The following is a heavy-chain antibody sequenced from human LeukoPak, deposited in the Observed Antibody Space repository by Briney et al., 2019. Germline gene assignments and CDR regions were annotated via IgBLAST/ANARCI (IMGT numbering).Heavy chain of an antibody. CDR1: GFTFSSSW. D-gene: IGHD4-11*01. CDR3: ARGGTVTTFDY. CDR2: IKPDGSEK. V-gene: IGHV3-7*03. J-gene: IGHJ4*02. Sequence: GGSLRLSCAASGFTFSSSWMGSVRQAPGKGLEWVANIKPDGSEKYYVDSVKGRFTISRDNAKNSLYLQMSSLRADDTAFYYCARGGTVTTFDYWGQGTLVTVSS.